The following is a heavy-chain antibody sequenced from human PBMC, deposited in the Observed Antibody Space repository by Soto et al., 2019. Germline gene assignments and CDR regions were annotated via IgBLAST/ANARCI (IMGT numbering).Heavy chain of an antibody. CDR3: AAGYCSGGSCYSSYYYGMDV. V-gene: IGHV4-59*01. CDR2: IYYSGST. J-gene: IGHJ6*02. CDR1: GGSISSYY. Sequence: QVQLQESGPGLVKPSETLSLTCAVSGGSISSYYWSWIRQPPGKGLEWIGYIYYSGSTNYNPSLKSRVTISVDTSKNQFSLKLSSVTAADTAVYYCAAGYCSGGSCYSSYYYGMDVWGQGTTVTVSS. D-gene: IGHD2-15*01.